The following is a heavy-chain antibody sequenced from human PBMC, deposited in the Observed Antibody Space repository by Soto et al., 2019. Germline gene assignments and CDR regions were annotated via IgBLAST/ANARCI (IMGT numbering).Heavy chain of an antibody. CDR2: IYYSGST. D-gene: IGHD2-8*02. Sequence: QVQLQESGPGLVKPSETLSLTCTVSGGSISSYYWSWIRQPPGKGLEWIGYIYYSGSTNYNPSLKSRDTLSVDTSKNHFALKLGTVTAADTAVYYGAGHNEGWGIDYGGQGTLVTVSS. CDR1: GGSISSYY. J-gene: IGHJ4*02. V-gene: IGHV4-59*08. CDR3: AGHNEGWGIDY.